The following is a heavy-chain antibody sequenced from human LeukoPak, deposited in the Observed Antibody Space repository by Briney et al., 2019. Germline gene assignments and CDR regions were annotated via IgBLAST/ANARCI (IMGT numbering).Heavy chain of an antibody. CDR3: ARVPGGGTAAN. J-gene: IGHJ3*01. CDR1: GGSISSSSAYY. Sequence: KPSETLSLTCTVSGGSISSSSAYYWGWIRQPPGKGLEWIGSIDYSGSTYYNPSLKSRVTISVDTSRNQFSLKLSSVTAADTAVYYCARVPGGGTAANWGQGTMVTVSS. D-gene: IGHD1-7*01. CDR2: IDYSGST. V-gene: IGHV4-39*07.